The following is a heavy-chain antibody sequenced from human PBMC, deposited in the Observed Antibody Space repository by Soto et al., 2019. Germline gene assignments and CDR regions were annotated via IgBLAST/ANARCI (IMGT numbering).Heavy chain of an antibody. CDR1: GVSISSYY. J-gene: IGHJ3*02. CDR2: IYYGGST. D-gene: IGHD2-2*01. V-gene: IGHV4-59*01. Sequence: SETLSLTCTVSGVSISSYYWSWIRQPPGKGLEWIGYIYYGGSTNYNPSLKSRVTISVDTSKNQFSLKLSSVTAADTAVYYCARDNYCSSPSCYADAFDIWGQGTMVTVSS. CDR3: ARDNYCSSPSCYADAFDI.